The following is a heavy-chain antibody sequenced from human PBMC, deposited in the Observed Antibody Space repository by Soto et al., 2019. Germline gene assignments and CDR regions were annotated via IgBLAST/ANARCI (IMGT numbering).Heavy chain of an antibody. Sequence: EVQLVESGGGLVKRGGSLRLSCAASGFTFSSYSMNWVRQAPGKGLEWVSSISSSSTYIYYADSVKGRFTISRDNAKNSLYLQMNSLRAEDTALYYCAVIGVVAATHWFDPWGQGTLVTVSS. CDR3: AVIGVVAATHWFDP. V-gene: IGHV3-21*01. CDR1: GFTFSSYS. CDR2: ISSSSTYI. J-gene: IGHJ5*02. D-gene: IGHD2-15*01.